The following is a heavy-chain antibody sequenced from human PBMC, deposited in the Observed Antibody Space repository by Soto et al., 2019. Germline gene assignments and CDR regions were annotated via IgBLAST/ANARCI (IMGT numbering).Heavy chain of an antibody. D-gene: IGHD3-9*01. Sequence: QVQLVQSGAEVKKPGASVKVSCKASGYTFTGYYMHWVRQAPGQGLEWMGWINPNSGGTNYAQKFQGWVTMTRDTSISTAYMELSRLRSDDTAVYYCARDRLLTAGAAYDYYCMDVWGQGTTVTVSS. J-gene: IGHJ6*02. CDR1: GYTFTGYY. CDR2: INPNSGGT. CDR3: ARDRLLTAGAAYDYYCMDV. V-gene: IGHV1-2*04.